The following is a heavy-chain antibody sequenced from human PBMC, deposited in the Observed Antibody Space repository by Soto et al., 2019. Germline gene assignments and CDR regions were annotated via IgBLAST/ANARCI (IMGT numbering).Heavy chain of an antibody. CDR1: GFTFSSYG. Sequence: GGSLRLSCAASGFTFSSYGMHWVRQAPGKGLEWVAVISYDGSNKYYADSVKGRFTISRDNSNNTLYLQMNSLRAEDTAVYYCAKMGTGCYYYGMDVWGQGTTVTVSS. CDR2: ISYDGSNK. CDR3: AKMGTGCYYYGMDV. D-gene: IGHD2-8*02. V-gene: IGHV3-30*18. J-gene: IGHJ6*02.